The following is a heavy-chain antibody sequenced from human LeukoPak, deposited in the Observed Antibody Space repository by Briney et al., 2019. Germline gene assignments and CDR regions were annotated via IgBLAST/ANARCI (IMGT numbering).Heavy chain of an antibody. D-gene: IGHD3-9*01. Sequence: SVKVSCKASGGTLSDHVISWVRQAPGHGLEWMGGIIPLKGTSKLTQKLQDRATISADESTNTIYMEVRSLRSEDTALYYCATYDVLTGFEYWGQGTLVIVSS. V-gene: IGHV1-69*13. CDR3: ATYDVLTGFEY. J-gene: IGHJ4*02. CDR1: GGTLSDHV. CDR2: IIPLKGTS.